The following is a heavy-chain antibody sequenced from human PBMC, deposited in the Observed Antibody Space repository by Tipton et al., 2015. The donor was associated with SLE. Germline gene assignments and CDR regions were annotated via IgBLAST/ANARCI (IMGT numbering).Heavy chain of an antibody. CDR1: GGSISSGSYY. CDR3: AVYCSSTSCSFDY. J-gene: IGHJ4*02. CDR2: IYTSGST. V-gene: IGHV4-61*02. D-gene: IGHD2-2*01. Sequence: LRLSCTVSGGSISSGSYYWSWIRQPAGKGLEWIGRIYTSGSTNYNPSLKSRVTISVDTSKSQFSLKLSSVTAADTAVYYCAVYCSSTSCSFDYWGQGTLVTVSS.